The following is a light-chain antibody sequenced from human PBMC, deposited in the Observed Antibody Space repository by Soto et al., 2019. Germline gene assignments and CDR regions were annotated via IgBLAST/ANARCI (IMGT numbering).Light chain of an antibody. V-gene: IGKV3-15*01. CDR3: QQYNNWPPIT. CDR2: GAS. Sequence: EIVVYQSAASLSVYPGERATLSCRASQSVSINLAWYQQKPGQAPRLLIYGASTRATGIPARFSGSGSGTEFTLTISSLQSEDFAVYYCQQYNNWPPITFGQGTLLEI. J-gene: IGKJ5*01. CDR1: QSVSIN.